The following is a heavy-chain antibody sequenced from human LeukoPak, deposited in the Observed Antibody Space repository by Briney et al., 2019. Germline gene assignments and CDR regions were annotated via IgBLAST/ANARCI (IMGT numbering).Heavy chain of an antibody. J-gene: IGHJ4*02. CDR1: GFTVSSNY. CDR2: IYSGGST. V-gene: IGHV3-66*01. D-gene: IGHD3-10*01. Sequence: GGSLRLSCAAAGFTVSSNYMSWVRQAPGKGLEGVSVIYSGGSTYYADSVKARFTISRDNSKNTLYLQMNSLRAEDTAVYYCARDTMVRGVDWGQGTLVTVSS. CDR3: ARDTMVRGVD.